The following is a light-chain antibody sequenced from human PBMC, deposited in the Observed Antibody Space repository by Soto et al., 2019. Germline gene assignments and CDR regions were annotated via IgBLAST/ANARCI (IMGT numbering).Light chain of an antibody. CDR1: SSDIGAYNS. Sequence: QSALTQPASVSGSLGQSITISCTGTSSDIGAYNSVSWYQQHPGKAPKLIIYDVTNRPSGVSNRFSGSKSGNTASLTISGLQAEDEADYYCSSYTSTTPLVFGGGTKLTVL. CDR2: DVT. J-gene: IGLJ2*01. CDR3: SSYTSTTPLV. V-gene: IGLV2-14*03.